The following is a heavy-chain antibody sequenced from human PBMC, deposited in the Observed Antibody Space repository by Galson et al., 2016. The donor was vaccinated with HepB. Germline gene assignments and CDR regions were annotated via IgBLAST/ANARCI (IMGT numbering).Heavy chain of an antibody. J-gene: IGHJ4*02. CDR3: ARDLWRGGRIDY. D-gene: IGHD4-23*01. CDR1: GFTFSSHW. V-gene: IGHV3-74*01. CDR2: IYSGGTT. Sequence: SLRLSCAASGFTFSSHWMHWVRQAPGKGLVWVSVIYSGGTTYYADSVKGRFTISRDNAKNTLYLQMNSLRAEDTAVYYCARDLWRGGRIDYWGQGTLVTVSS.